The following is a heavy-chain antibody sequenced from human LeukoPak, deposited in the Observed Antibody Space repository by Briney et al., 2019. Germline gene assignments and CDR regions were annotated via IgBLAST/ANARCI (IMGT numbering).Heavy chain of an antibody. CDR2: ISVGGSST. J-gene: IGHJ6*03. D-gene: IGHD1-26*01. V-gene: IGHV3-23*01. CDR1: GFTFSNYA. Sequence: GGSLRLSCAASGFTFSNYAMAWVRQAPGKGLEWVSSISVGGSSTYYADTVKGRFTISRDNSGSTLYLQMSSLRAEDTAVYYCAKTSYSGSYYYYYYCMDVWGKGTTVTVSS. CDR3: AKTSYSGSYYYYYYCMDV.